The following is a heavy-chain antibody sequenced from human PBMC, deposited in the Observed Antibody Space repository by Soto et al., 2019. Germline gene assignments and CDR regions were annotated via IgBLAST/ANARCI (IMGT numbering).Heavy chain of an antibody. D-gene: IGHD6-19*01. CDR1: GFTFNNYA. V-gene: IGHV3-23*01. CDR3: AKDPLPSSGWYYYFYGVDV. CDR2: VSGTGDST. Sequence: PVGSLRLSCAASGFTFNNYAMSWVRQAPGKGLEWVSAVSGTGDSTYYADSVKGRFTISRDNSKNTLYLQMNSLRAEDTAVYYCAKDPLPSSGWYYYFYGVDVWGQGTTVTVSS. J-gene: IGHJ6*02.